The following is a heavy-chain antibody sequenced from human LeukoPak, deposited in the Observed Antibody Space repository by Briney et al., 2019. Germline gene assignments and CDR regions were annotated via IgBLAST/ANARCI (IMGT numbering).Heavy chain of an antibody. J-gene: IGHJ4*02. CDR1: GGSVASTNW. CDR2: VHLDGTT. D-gene: IGHD3-3*01. Sequence: SETLSLTCGVSGGSVASTNWWTWVRQPPGKGLEWIGEVHLDGTTNYNPSLKSRLTMSVDRSENHISLTLTSVTAADTAVYYCAREGGFYRPLDYSGQGTLVTVSS. V-gene: IGHV4-4*02. CDR3: AREGGFYRPLDY.